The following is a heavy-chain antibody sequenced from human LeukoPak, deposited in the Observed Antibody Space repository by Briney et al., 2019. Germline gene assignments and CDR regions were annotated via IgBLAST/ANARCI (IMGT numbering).Heavy chain of an antibody. CDR2: ISYDGSNK. D-gene: IGHD3-22*01. CDR3: AKVPLYDSSGYYYGLFDI. CDR1: GFTFSSYG. V-gene: IGHV3-30*18. J-gene: IGHJ3*02. Sequence: PGGSLRLSCAASGFTFSSYGMHWVRQAPGKGLEWVAVISYDGSNKYYADSVKGRFTISRDNSKNTLYLQMNSLRAEDTAVYYCAKVPLYDSSGYYYGLFDIWGQGTMVTVSS.